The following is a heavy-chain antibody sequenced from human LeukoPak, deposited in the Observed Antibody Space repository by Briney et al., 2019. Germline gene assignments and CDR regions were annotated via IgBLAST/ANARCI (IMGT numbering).Heavy chain of an antibody. V-gene: IGHV3-74*01. CDR3: AREADSITIFGGNNWFDP. CDR1: GFTFSSYW. Sequence: PGGSLRLSCAASGFTFSSYWMHWVRQAPGKGLVWVSRINSDGSSTSYADSVKGRFTISRDNAKNSLYLQMNSLRDEDTAVYYCAREADSITIFGGNNWFDPWGQGTLVTVSS. CDR2: INSDGSST. D-gene: IGHD3-3*01. J-gene: IGHJ5*02.